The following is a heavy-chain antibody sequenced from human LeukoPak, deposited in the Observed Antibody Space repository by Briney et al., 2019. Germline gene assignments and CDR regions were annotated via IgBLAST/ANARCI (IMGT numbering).Heavy chain of an antibody. V-gene: IGHV3-48*01. Sequence: PGGSLRLSCAASGFTFSSYTMNWVRQAPGKGLEWISGFDLSGTTYYADSVKGRFTISRDNAENSLFLQMNTLRAEDTAVYYCARGAGPYGDYRDYWGQGTLVPVPS. J-gene: IGHJ4*02. D-gene: IGHD4-17*01. CDR2: FDLSGTT. CDR1: GFTFSSYT. CDR3: ARGAGPYGDYRDY.